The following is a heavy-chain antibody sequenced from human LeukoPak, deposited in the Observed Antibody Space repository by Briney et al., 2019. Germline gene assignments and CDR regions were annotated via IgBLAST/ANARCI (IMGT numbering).Heavy chain of an antibody. D-gene: IGHD2-15*01. Sequence: GGSLRLSCAASGFTFSSYAMSWVRQAPGKGLEWVSAISGSGGSTYYADSVKGRFTISRDNSKNTLYLQMGSLRAEDMAVYYCARASGYCSGGSCPLYYYGMDVWGKGTTVTVSS. CDR3: ARASGYCSGGSCPLYYYGMDV. CDR2: ISGSGGST. V-gene: IGHV3-23*01. CDR1: GFTFSSYA. J-gene: IGHJ6*04.